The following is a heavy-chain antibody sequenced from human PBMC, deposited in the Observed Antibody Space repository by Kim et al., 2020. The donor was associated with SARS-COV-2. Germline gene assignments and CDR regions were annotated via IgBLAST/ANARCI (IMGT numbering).Heavy chain of an antibody. CDR1: GGSFSGYY. CDR3: AREGAAGTFPHDY. CDR2: INHSGST. J-gene: IGHJ4*02. V-gene: IGHV4-34*01. D-gene: IGHD6-13*01. Sequence: SETLSLTCAVYGGSFSGYYWSWIRQPPGKGLEWIGEINHSGSTNYNPSLKSRVTISVDTSKNQFSLKLSSVTAADTAVYYCAREGAAGTFPHDYWGQGTLVTVSS.